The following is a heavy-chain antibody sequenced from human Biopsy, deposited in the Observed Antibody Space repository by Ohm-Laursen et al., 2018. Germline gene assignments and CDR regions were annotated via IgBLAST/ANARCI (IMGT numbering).Heavy chain of an antibody. J-gene: IGHJ4*02. CDR3: ARGSNDFGGLYFPR. Sequence: SDTLSLTCIVSGGSFTGHYWTWIRQPPGKGLEWIGHISHTGYTSYKSSLKSRVTISVDTSRNHFSLRSSSLTAADTAVYYCARGSNDFGGLYFPRWGQGTLLTVSS. CDR2: ISHTGYT. D-gene: IGHD4-23*01. CDR1: GGSFTGHY. V-gene: IGHV4-59*11.